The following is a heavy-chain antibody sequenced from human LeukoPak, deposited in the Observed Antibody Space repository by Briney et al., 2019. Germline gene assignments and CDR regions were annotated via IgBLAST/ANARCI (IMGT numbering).Heavy chain of an antibody. V-gene: IGHV4-34*01. J-gene: IGHJ4*02. D-gene: IGHD6-6*01. Sequence: SETLSLTCAVYGGSFSGYYWSWIRQPPGKGLEWIGEINHSGSTNYNPSLKSRVAISVDTSKNQFSLKLSSVTAADTAVYYCARCVWDSSSPLYFDYWGQGTLVTVSS. CDR3: ARCVWDSSSPLYFDY. CDR2: INHSGST. CDR1: GGSFSGYY.